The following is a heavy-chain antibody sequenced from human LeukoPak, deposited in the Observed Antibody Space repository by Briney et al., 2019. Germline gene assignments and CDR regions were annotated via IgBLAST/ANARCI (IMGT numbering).Heavy chain of an antibody. CDR3: ARYYYDYGRSDWFDP. D-gene: IGHD3-22*01. J-gene: IGHJ5*02. CDR2: IYYTGST. V-gene: IGHV4-59*08. CDR1: GGAISTYF. Sequence: WETLSLTCTVSGGAISTYFWSWIRQPPGKGLEWIGYIYYTGSTNYNPSLKSRVTISADTSKNQFSLKLYSVTAADTAVYYCARYYYDYGRSDWFDPWGQGTLVTVSS.